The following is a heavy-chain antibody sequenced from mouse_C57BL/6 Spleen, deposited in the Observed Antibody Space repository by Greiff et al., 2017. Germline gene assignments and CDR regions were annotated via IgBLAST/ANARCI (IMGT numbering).Heavy chain of an antibody. CDR1: GYSITSGYD. CDR2: ISYSGST. D-gene: IGHD2-3*01. V-gene: IGHV3-1*01. Sequence: EVQRVESGPGMVKPSQSLSLTCTVTGYSITSGYDWHWIRHFPGNKLEWMGYISYSGSTNYNPSLKSRISITHDTSKNHFFLKLNSVTTEDTATYYCARGGYYEGYFDVWGTGTTVTVSS. CDR3: ARGGYYEGYFDV. J-gene: IGHJ1*03.